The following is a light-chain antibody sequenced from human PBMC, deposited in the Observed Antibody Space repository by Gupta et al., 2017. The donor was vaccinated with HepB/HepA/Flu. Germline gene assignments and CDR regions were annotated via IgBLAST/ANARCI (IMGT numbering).Light chain of an antibody. Sequence: DIVMTQSPDSLAVSLGERATINCKSSQSVLYSSNNKNYLVWYQQKPGQPPKLLIYWASTRESGVPDRFSGSGSGTDFTLTISSLQAEDVAVYYCQQDYSSPRTFGQGTKVELK. CDR3: QQDYSSPRT. J-gene: IGKJ1*01. CDR1: QSVLYSSNNKNY. CDR2: WAS. V-gene: IGKV4-1*01.